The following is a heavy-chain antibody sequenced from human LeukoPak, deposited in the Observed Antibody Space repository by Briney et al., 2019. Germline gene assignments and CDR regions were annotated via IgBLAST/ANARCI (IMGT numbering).Heavy chain of an antibody. Sequence: ASVKVSCKASGYTFTGYYMHWVRQAPGQGLEWMGWINPSSGGTNYAQKFQGRVTMTRDTSISTAYMELSRLRSDDTAVYYCARAKLRNVSGWYVPPIDYWGQGTLVTVSS. CDR1: GYTFTGYY. CDR3: ARAKLRNVSGWYVPPIDY. V-gene: IGHV1-2*02. D-gene: IGHD6-19*01. J-gene: IGHJ4*02. CDR2: INPSSGGT.